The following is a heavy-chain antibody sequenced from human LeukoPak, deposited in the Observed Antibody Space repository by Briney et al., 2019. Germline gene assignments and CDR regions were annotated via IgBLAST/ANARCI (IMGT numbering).Heavy chain of an antibody. CDR2: IDSSGST. Sequence: PSQTLSLTCTVSGGSISSSSYYWGWIRQPPVNGLEWIERIDSSGSTFYNPSLQSRVTISVDTSKNQFSLKLRSVTAADTAVYYCARHVYGIVGATISDYWGQGTLVTVSS. CDR1: GGSISSSSYY. D-gene: IGHD1-26*01. V-gene: IGHV4-39*01. J-gene: IGHJ4*02. CDR3: ARHVYGIVGATISDY.